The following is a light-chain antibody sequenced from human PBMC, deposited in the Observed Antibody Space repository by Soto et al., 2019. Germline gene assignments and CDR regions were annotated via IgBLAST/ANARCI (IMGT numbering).Light chain of an antibody. Sequence: IVLTQSPGTPSLSPGERVTLSYRASQSVTTRLAWYQHKPGQAPTLLMSGASNRASGVPVRFSGSGSGTDFTLTITRLEPEDFALYYCQQYGGSPITFGLGTRLEI. CDR2: GAS. CDR1: QSVTTR. V-gene: IGKV3-20*01. J-gene: IGKJ5*01. CDR3: QQYGGSPIT.